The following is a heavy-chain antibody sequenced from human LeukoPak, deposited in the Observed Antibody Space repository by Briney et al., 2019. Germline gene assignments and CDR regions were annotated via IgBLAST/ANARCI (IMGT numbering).Heavy chain of an antibody. Sequence: SQTLSLTCTVSGGSISSGDYYWSWIRQPPGKGLEWIGYIYYSGSTYYNPSLKSRVTISVDTSKNQFSLKLSSVTAADTAAYYCARNDFWSGKDFDYWGQGTLVTVSS. CDR1: GGSISSGDYY. V-gene: IGHV4-30-4*08. D-gene: IGHD3-3*01. CDR2: IYYSGST. CDR3: ARNDFWSGKDFDY. J-gene: IGHJ4*02.